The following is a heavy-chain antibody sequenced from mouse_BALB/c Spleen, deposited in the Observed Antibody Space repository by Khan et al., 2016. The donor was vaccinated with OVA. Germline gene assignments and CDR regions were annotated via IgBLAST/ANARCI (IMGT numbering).Heavy chain of an antibody. CDR3: AKNYRYDVYFDY. J-gene: IGHJ2*01. V-gene: IGHV1S136*01. CDR2: IYPFNDDT. D-gene: IGHD2-14*01. Sequence: VRLQQSGPELVKPGASVKMSCEASGYTFTSYVIHWVKQKPGQGLEWIGYIYPFNDDTKYNEKFKGKATLTSETSSSTAYMELRSLTSEDSAGYYCAKNYRYDVYFDYWGQGTTLTVSS. CDR1: GYTFTSYV.